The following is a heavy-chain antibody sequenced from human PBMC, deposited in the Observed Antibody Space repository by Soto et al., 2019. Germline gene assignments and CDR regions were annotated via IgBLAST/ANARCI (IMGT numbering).Heavy chain of an antibody. CDR2: IIPVSPTA. CDR3: ARDVFGSGWFIS. D-gene: IGHD6-19*01. J-gene: IGHJ5*02. Sequence: SVKVSCKASGGSFRSFALNWVRQAPGQGLEWMGGIIPVSPTAHYAQKFQGRVAITADDSSSTATMELSSLTSDDTAVYYCARDVFGSGWFISWGQGTLVTVSS. V-gene: IGHV1-69*13. CDR1: GGSFRSFA.